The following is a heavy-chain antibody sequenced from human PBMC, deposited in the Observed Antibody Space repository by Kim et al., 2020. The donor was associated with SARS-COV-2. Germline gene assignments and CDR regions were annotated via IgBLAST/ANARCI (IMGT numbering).Heavy chain of an antibody. J-gene: IGHJ3*02. CDR2: TNSDGSST. V-gene: IGHV3-74*01. D-gene: IGHD6-6*01. CDR3: SRDYSSPLGRHAFDI. CDR1: GFTFSSYW. Sequence: GGSLRLSCAASGFTFSSYWMHWVRQAPGKGLVWVSRTNSDGSSTNYADSVKGRFTISRDNAKNTLYLQMNSLRGEDTAVYYWSRDYSSPLGRHAFDIWGQGTMVTVSS.